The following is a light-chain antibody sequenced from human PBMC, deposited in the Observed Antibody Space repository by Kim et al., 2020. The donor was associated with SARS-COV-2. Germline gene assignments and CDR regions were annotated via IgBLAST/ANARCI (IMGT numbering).Light chain of an antibody. J-gene: IGKJ1*01. CDR1: QTINNR. CDR3: QQSNDWPPLT. Sequence: SPGERSALTCRASQTINNRLVWYQQNHAQAPRLLIYDATTRATGIPARFIGSGSETDFTLTISSLQSEDFAVYYCQQSNDWPPLTFGQGTKVDIK. V-gene: IGKV3-15*01. CDR2: DAT.